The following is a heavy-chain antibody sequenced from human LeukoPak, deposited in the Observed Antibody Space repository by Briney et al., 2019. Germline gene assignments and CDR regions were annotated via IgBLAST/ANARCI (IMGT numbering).Heavy chain of an antibody. Sequence: SVKVSCKASGGTFSSYAISWVRQAPGQGLEWMGGIILIFGTANYAQKFQGRVTITADESTSTAYMELSSLRSEDTAVYYCARGGYYDSSGYYPFDYWGQGTLVTVSS. D-gene: IGHD3-22*01. V-gene: IGHV1-69*13. CDR3: ARGGYYDSSGYYPFDY. CDR1: GGTFSSYA. CDR2: IILIFGTA. J-gene: IGHJ4*02.